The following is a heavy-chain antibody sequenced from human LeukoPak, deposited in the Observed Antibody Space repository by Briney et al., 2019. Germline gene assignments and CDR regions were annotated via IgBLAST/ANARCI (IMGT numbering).Heavy chain of an antibody. CDR1: GGSISSSNW. D-gene: IGHD3-10*01. Sequence: PSETLSLTCAVSGGSISSSNWWSWVRQPPGKGLEWIGEIYHSGSTNYNPSLESRVTISVDKSKNQFSLKLSSVTAADTAVYYCARDLLHYPYYYYYMDVWGKGTTVTVSS. V-gene: IGHV4-4*02. J-gene: IGHJ6*03. CDR2: IYHSGST. CDR3: ARDLLHYPYYYYYMDV.